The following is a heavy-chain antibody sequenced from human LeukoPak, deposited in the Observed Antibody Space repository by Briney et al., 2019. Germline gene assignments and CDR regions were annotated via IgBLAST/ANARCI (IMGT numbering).Heavy chain of an antibody. J-gene: IGHJ4*02. CDR1: GFTFSSYG. CDR2: ISYDGSNK. Sequence: PGGSLRLSCAASGFTFSSYGMHWVRQAPGKGLEWVAVISYDGSNKYYADSVKGRFTISRDNSKNTLYLQMNSLRAEDTAVYYCARAVDVYTYGYGYWGQGTLVTVSS. CDR3: ARAVDVYTYGYGY. D-gene: IGHD5-18*01. V-gene: IGHV3-30*03.